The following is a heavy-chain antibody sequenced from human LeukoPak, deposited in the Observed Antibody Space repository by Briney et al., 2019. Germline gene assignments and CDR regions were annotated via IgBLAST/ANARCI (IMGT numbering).Heavy chain of an antibody. CDR2: INDSGDT. CDR3: ARVNSAYENSDYYYVG. CDR1: GGSISSSSYY. D-gene: IGHD3-22*01. Sequence: SETLSLTCSVSGGSISSSSYYWGWIRQPPGKGLEWIGSINDSGDTYHNPSLKSRVTISVDTSKNQFSLKLSSVTAADTAVYYCARVNSAYENSDYYYVGWGQGTLVTVSS. V-gene: IGHV4-39*01. J-gene: IGHJ4*02.